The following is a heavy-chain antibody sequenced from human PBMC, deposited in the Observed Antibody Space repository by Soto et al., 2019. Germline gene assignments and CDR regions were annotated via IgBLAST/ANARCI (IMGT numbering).Heavy chain of an antibody. Sequence: GGSLRLSCAASGFIFTSYWMSWVRQAPGKGLEWVANIKQDGIEKYYVDSVKGRFTISRDNAKNSLYLQMNSLRAEDTAVYYCARDNRDYDSSGYYAWWGQGTLVTVSS. D-gene: IGHD3-22*01. J-gene: IGHJ4*02. CDR2: IKQDGIEK. CDR1: GFIFTSYW. CDR3: ARDNRDYDSSGYYAW. V-gene: IGHV3-7*05.